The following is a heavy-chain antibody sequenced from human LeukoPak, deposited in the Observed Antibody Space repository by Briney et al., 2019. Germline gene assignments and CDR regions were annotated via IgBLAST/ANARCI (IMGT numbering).Heavy chain of an antibody. D-gene: IGHD3-10*01. CDR3: ARHVSAGFGEYHFDY. Sequence: GESLKISCKGSGYSFTTYWIGRGRQMPGKGLGWGVIIQPGDSETRYSPSFQGQVTLSADKSTSTAYLQWSSLKASDTAMYYCARHVSAGFGEYHFDYWGQGTLVTVFS. V-gene: IGHV5-51*01. CDR2: IQPGDSET. J-gene: IGHJ4*02. CDR1: GYSFTTYW.